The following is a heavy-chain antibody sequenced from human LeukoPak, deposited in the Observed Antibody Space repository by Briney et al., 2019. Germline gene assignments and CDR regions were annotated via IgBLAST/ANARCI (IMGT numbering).Heavy chain of an antibody. CDR2: INPNSGGT. CDR1: GYTFTSYY. V-gene: IGHV1-2*02. CDR3: AREVFGATMIDY. Sequence: ASVTVSFTASGYTFTSYYMHWVRQAPGQGLEWMGWINPNSGGTNYAQKFQGRVTMTRDTSISTAYMELSRLRSDDTAVYYCAREVFGATMIDYWGQGTLVTVSS. J-gene: IGHJ4*02. D-gene: IGHD1-26*01.